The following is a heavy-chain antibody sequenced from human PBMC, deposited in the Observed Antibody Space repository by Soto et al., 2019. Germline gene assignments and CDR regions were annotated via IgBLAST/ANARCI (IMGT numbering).Heavy chain of an antibody. CDR3: AKEDDSDNYGYAHPAGYVQY. CDR1: GFTFSRYA. Sequence: PGGSLRLSSAASGFTFSRYAMSWVRPAPGQGLEWVSAISGSGGSPYYADPVKGRFTISRDNSKNTLYLQMTSLRAEGTAVYYFAKEDDSDNYGYAHPAGYVQYWGQGTLVTVSA. J-gene: IGHJ1*01. CDR2: ISGSGGSP. D-gene: IGHD3-16*01. V-gene: IGHV3-23*01.